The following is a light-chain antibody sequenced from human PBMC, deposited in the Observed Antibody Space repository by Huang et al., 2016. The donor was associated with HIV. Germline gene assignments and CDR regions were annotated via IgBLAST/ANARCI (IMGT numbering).Light chain of an antibody. J-gene: IGKJ2*01. Sequence: IQMTQSPSTLSASVGDRVTITCRASQNINTWLAWYQQKPGKAPNLLIYRASSLQIGVPSRFTGSGSGTEFTLTITSLQPDDLGTYYCQQYNTYLYTFGQGTKLEI. CDR2: RAS. CDR3: QQYNTYLYT. V-gene: IGKV1-5*03. CDR1: QNINTW.